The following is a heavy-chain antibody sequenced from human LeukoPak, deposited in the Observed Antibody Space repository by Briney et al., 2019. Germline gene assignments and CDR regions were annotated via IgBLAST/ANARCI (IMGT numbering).Heavy chain of an antibody. V-gene: IGHV4-59*01. CDR2: IYYSGST. Sequence: SGTLSLTCTVSGGSISSYYWSWIRQPPGKGLEWIGYIYYSGSTNYNPSLKSRVTISVDTSKNQFSLKLSSVTAADTAVYYCASSSSWYGGWSFDYWGQGTLVTVPS. CDR1: GGSISSYY. J-gene: IGHJ4*02. CDR3: ASSSSWYGGWSFDY. D-gene: IGHD6-13*01.